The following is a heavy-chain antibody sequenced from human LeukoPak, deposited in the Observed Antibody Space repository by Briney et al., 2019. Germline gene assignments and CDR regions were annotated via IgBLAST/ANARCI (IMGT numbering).Heavy chain of an antibody. CDR3: ARQGIGYCSGGSCYRDGAFDI. Sequence: GESLKISCKGSGYSFTSYWIGWVRQMPGKGLEWMGIIYPGDSDTRYSPSFQGQVTISADKSISTAYLQWSSLKASDTAMYYCARQGIGYCSGGSCYRDGAFDIWGQGTMVTVSS. D-gene: IGHD2-15*01. V-gene: IGHV5-51*01. J-gene: IGHJ3*02. CDR1: GYSFTSYW. CDR2: IYPGDSDT.